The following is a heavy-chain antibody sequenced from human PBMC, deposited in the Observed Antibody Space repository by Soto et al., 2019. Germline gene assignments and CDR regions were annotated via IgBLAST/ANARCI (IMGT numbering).Heavy chain of an antibody. D-gene: IGHD2-21*02. J-gene: IGHJ4*02. Sequence: SETLSLTCAVYGGSFSGYYWSWIRQPPGKGLEWIGEINHSGSTNYNPSLKSRVTISVDTSKNQFSLKLSSVTAADTAVYYCARVPRLAYCGGDCYSKYYFDYWGQGTLVTVSS. CDR2: INHSGST. CDR1: GGSFSGYY. V-gene: IGHV4-34*01. CDR3: ARVPRLAYCGGDCYSKYYFDY.